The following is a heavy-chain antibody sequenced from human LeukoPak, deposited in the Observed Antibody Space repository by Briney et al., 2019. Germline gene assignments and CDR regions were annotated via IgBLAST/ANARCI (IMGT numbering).Heavy chain of an antibody. D-gene: IGHD6-13*01. CDR3: ARVAAAGKGFDY. CDR1: GFTFSSYS. CDR2: ITSSSSYI. Sequence: PGGSLRLSCAASGFTFSSYSMNWVRQAPGKGLEWVSSITSSSSYIYYADSVKGRFTISRDNAKKSVYLQMNSLRAEDTAVYYCARVAAAGKGFDYWGQGTLVTVSS. V-gene: IGHV3-21*01. J-gene: IGHJ4*02.